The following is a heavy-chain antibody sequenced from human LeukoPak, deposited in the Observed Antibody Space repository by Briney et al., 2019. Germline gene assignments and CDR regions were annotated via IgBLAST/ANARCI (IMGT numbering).Heavy chain of an antibody. CDR2: IYYSGST. J-gene: IGHJ4*02. Sequence: SETLSLTCTVSGGSISSGGYYWSWIRQHPGKGLEWIGYIYYSGSTYYNPSLKSRVTISVDTSKNQFSLKLSSVTAADTAVYYCARGGRSGSHDYWGQGTLVTVSS. CDR1: GGSISSGGYY. D-gene: IGHD3-10*01. CDR3: ARGGRSGSHDY. V-gene: IGHV4-31*03.